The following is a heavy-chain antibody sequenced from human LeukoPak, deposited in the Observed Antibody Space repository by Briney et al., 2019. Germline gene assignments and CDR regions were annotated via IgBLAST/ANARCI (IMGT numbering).Heavy chain of an antibody. D-gene: IGHD2-15*01. Sequence: SETLSLTCAVYGGSFSGYYWSWIRQPPGKGLEWIGEINHSGSTNYNPSLKSRVTISVDTSKNQFSLKLSSVTAADTAMYYCAREEFCNGGGCSFDSWGQGALVTVSS. V-gene: IGHV4-34*01. CDR3: AREEFCNGGGCSFDS. CDR1: GGSFSGYY. CDR2: INHSGST. J-gene: IGHJ4*02.